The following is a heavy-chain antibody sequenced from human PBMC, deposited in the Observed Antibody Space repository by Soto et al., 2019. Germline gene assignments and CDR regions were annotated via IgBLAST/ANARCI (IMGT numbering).Heavy chain of an antibody. CDR1: GYIFTGYF. J-gene: IGHJ3*01. D-gene: IGHD4-17*01. CDR3: VRWGYGSNSLEV. V-gene: IGHV1-2*06. Sequence: QVRLVQSGAEVKKAGASVKVSCKTSGYIFTGYFIHWVRQTPGQGLQWMGRITPNSGDTNYGQTFQGRVTITTDTSTSTAYMELGGLRSDDTARYYGVRWGYGSNSLEVWGQGTLVTVSS. CDR2: ITPNSGDT.